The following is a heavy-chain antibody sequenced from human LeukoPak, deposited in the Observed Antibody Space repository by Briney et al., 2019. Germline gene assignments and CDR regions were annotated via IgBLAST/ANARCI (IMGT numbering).Heavy chain of an antibody. CDR1: GGTFSSYA. Sequence: SVKVSCKASGGTFSSYAISWVRQAPGQGLEWMGGIIPIFGTANYAQKFQGRVTITADESTSTAYMELSSLRSEDTAVYYCARNSIVVVPAATRPHNRFDPWGQGTLVTVSS. V-gene: IGHV1-69*01. D-gene: IGHD2-2*01. J-gene: IGHJ5*02. CDR2: IIPIFGTA. CDR3: ARNSIVVVPAATRPHNRFDP.